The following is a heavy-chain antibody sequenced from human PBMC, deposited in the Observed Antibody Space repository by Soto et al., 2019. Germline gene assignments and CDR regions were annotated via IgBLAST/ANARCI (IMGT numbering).Heavy chain of an antibody. CDR1: GDSVSSDITS. D-gene: IGHD1-1*01. CDR2: TYYRSKWFQ. Sequence: QGQLQQSGPGLVKPSQTLSLTCAISGDSVSSDITSWNWIRQSPSRGLEWLGKTYYRSKWFQDHAAPVKSRTTINPDTSKNQFSLELNSMTPEDTAVYYCTRGNALDVWGQGTVVTASS. V-gene: IGHV6-1*01. J-gene: IGHJ3*01. CDR3: TRGNALDV.